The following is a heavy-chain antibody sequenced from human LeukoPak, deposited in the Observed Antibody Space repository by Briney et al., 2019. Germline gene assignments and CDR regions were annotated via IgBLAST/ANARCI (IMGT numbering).Heavy chain of an antibody. CDR2: IYSDGTI. V-gene: IGHV4-4*07. CDR3: ARDSGTTGEVKFDP. D-gene: IGHD4-17*01. J-gene: IGHJ5*02. Sequence: SETLSLTCTVSGGSISRYYWSWIRQPAGKGLEWIGRIYSDGTITYNPSLRSRLTMSIDTSKNQFSPKLSFVTAADTAVYYCARDSGTTGEVKFDPWGQGTLVTVSS. CDR1: GGSISRYY.